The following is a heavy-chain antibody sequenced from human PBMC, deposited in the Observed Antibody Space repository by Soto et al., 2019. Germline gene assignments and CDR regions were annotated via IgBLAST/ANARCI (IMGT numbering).Heavy chain of an antibody. J-gene: IGHJ6*03. CDR1: GGSFSGYY. Sequence: SETLSLTCAVYGGSFSGYYWSWIRQPPGKGLEWIGEINHSGSTNYNPSLKSRVTISVDTSKNQFSLKLSSVTAADTAVYYCARAGSSWYWDYYYYMDVWGKGTTVTVSS. CDR3: ARAGSSWYWDYYYYMDV. D-gene: IGHD6-13*01. V-gene: IGHV4-34*01. CDR2: INHSGST.